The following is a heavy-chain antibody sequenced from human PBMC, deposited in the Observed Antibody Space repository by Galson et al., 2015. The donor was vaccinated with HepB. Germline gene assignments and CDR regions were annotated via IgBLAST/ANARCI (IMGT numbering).Heavy chain of an antibody. D-gene: IGHD3-10*01. CDR1: GFTISDYY. J-gene: IGHJ4*02. V-gene: IGHV3-64*01. CDR3: ARAPRWYGSAMYFFDY. CDR2: ISRDGDST. Sequence: SLRLSCAASGFTISDYYMHWVRQAPGKGLEYVSSISRDGDSTYYANSVRGRFTFSRDNSKNTLYLQMDSLRAEDMAVYYCARAPRWYGSAMYFFDYWGQGALVTVSS.